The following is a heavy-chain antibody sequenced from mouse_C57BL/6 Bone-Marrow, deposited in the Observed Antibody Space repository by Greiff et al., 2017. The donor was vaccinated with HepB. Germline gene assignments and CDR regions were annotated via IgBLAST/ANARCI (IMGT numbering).Heavy chain of an antibody. CDR1: GFTFSSYA. CDR2: ISDGGSYT. D-gene: IGHD1-3*01. V-gene: IGHV5-4*01. J-gene: IGHJ2*01. CDR3: AREKLDY. Sequence: EVKVVESGGGLVKPGGSLKLSCAASGFTFSSYAMSWVRQTPEKRLEWVATISDGGSYTYYPDNVKGRFTISRDNAKNNLYLQMSHLKSEDTAMYYCAREKLDYWGQGTTLTVSS.